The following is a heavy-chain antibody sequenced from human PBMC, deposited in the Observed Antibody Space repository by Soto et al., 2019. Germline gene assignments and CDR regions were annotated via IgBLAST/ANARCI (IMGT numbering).Heavy chain of an antibody. CDR3: ARVNGYYDSSGYPPDYYYGMDV. D-gene: IGHD3-22*01. Sequence: SETLSLTCTVSGGSISSGDYYWSWIRQPPGKGLEWIGYIYYSGSTYYNPSLKSRVTISVDTSKNQFSLKLSSVTAADTAVYYCARVNGYYDSSGYPPDYYYGMDVWGQGTTVTVSS. CDR1: GGSISSGDYY. V-gene: IGHV4-30-4*01. J-gene: IGHJ6*02. CDR2: IYYSGST.